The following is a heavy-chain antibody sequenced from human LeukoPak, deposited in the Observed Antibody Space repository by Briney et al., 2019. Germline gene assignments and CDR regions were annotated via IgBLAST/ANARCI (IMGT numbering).Heavy chain of an antibody. CDR1: GFTFSDYY. V-gene: IGHV3-11*01. CDR3: ARDAFTIFGVVITTQRFDY. J-gene: IGHJ4*02. CDR2: ISSSGSTI. D-gene: IGHD3-3*01. Sequence: PGGSLGLSCAASGFTFSDYYMSWIRQAPGKGLEWVSYISSSGSTIYYADSVKGRFTISRDNAKNSLYLQMNSLRAEDTAVYYCARDAFTIFGVVITTQRFDYWGQGTLVTVSS.